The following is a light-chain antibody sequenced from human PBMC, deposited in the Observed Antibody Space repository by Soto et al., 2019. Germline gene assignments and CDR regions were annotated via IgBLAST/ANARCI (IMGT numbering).Light chain of an antibody. CDR2: DVS. J-gene: IGKJ1*01. CDR1: QSISNW. CDR3: QQSNSFWT. Sequence: DIQMTQSPSTLSAYVGDRVTITCRASQSISNWLAWYQQKPGKAPKLLIYDVSSLESGVPSRFSGSGSGTEFTLTISSLQPDDVATYYCQQSNSFWTFGQGTKVDIK. V-gene: IGKV1-5*01.